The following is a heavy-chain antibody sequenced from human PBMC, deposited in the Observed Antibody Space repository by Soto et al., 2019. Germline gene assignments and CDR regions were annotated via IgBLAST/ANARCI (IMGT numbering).Heavy chain of an antibody. J-gene: IGHJ5*02. D-gene: IGHD1-1*01. CDR1: GFTFSRNW. V-gene: IGHV3-7*01. CDR2: IKEDGSAK. CDR3: ARDGDGYPA. Sequence: EVQLVESGGGLVQPGGSLTLSCAASGFTFSRNWMSWVRQAPGKGLEWVAKIKEDGSAKYYADAVKGRFTLSRDNVENSLYLQMNSLRAEDTAVYYCARDGDGYPAWGQGTLVTVSS.